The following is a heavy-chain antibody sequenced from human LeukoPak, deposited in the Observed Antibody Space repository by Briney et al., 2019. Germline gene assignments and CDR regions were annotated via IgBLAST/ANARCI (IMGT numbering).Heavy chain of an antibody. CDR1: GYTFISYG. V-gene: IGHV7-4-1*02. CDR2: INTYTGNP. J-gene: IGHJ4*02. Sequence: ASVKVSCKASGYTFISYGISWVRQAPGQGLELMGWINTYTGNPTYAQGFTGRFVFSLDTSVSTAYLLISSLKAEDTAVYYCARKNVEPDRYFDYWGQGSLVTVSS. CDR3: ARKNVEPDRYFDY. D-gene: IGHD1-1*01.